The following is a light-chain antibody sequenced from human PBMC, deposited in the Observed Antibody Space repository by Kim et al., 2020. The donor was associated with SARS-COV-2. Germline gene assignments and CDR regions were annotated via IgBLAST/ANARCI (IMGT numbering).Light chain of an antibody. J-gene: IGKJ4*01. CDR1: QSVSGK. CDR3: QQYNNSPLT. CDR2: GAS. Sequence: EIVLTQSPATLSVSPGERATLSCRASQSVSGKSSWCQQKPVQAPRLLISGASTRATGTPARCSGSGSGTEFTLTISSLQSEDFAVYYCQQYNNSPLTFGEGTKVDIK. V-gene: IGKV3-15*01.